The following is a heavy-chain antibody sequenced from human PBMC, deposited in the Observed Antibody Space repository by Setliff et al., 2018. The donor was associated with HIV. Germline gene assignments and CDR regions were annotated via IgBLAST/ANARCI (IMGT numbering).Heavy chain of an antibody. Sequence: ASVKVSCKASGYTFTSYAMNWVRQAPGQGLEWMGWINTNSGNPTYAQGFTGRFVFSLDTSVSTAYLQISSLKAEDTAVYYCARDRPRNFDWSGNWFNPWGQGTLVTVSS. CDR3: ARDRPRNFDWSGNWFNP. CDR1: GYTFTSYA. CDR2: INTNSGNP. J-gene: IGHJ5*02. V-gene: IGHV7-4-1*02. D-gene: IGHD3-9*01.